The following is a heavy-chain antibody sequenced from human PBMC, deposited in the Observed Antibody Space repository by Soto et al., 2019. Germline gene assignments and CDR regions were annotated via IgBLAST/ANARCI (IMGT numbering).Heavy chain of an antibody. J-gene: IGHJ3*01. CDR1: GLTVSGTKY. CDR3: ASSREREEALDV. V-gene: IGHV3-53*01. CDR2: LYDVFGS. Sequence: DVQLVESGGGLIQHAESLRLACVAFGLTVSGTKYVAWVRQAPGKGLEWASALYDVFGSFYPDYVKGRFTTSSDRSRSTVYLTINDLRADETAVNYWASSREREEALDVWGPGRAVIVS.